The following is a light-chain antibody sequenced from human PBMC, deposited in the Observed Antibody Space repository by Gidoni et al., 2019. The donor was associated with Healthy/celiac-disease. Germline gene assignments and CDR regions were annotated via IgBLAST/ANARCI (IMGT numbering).Light chain of an antibody. J-gene: IGKJ2*01. CDR2: GAS. Sequence: VLTQSPGTLALSPGERATLSCRASQSVSSSYLAWYQQKPGQAPRLLIYGASSRATGIPDRFSGSGSGTDFTLTISRLEPEDFAVYYCQQYGSSAYTFGQGTKLEIK. CDR1: QSVSSSY. V-gene: IGKV3-20*01. CDR3: QQYGSSAYT.